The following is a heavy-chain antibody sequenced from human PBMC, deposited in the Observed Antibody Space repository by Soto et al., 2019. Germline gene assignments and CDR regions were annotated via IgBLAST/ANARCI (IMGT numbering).Heavy chain of an antibody. J-gene: IGHJ6*02. CDR1: GGTFSSSA. CDR2: TIPLFRTP. V-gene: IGHV1-69*12. D-gene: IGHD4-4*01. CDR3: ARDNDRLQLGGNYYYFLDV. Sequence: QVQLVQSGAEMKEPGSSVKVSCKTSGGTFSSSAISWLRQAPGQGLEWMGGTIPLFRTPDYAQKFQGRVTIAADESTSTAYMELSSLRSEDTAVYYCARDNDRLQLGGNYYYFLDVWGQGTKITVSS.